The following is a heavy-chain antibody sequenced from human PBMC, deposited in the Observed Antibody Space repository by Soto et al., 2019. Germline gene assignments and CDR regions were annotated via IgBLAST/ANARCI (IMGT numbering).Heavy chain of an antibody. CDR2: INPSGGST. V-gene: IGHV1-46*01. Sequence: ASVKVSCKASGDPFTSYYMHWVRHAPGQGLEWMGIINPSGGSTSYAQKFQGRVTMTRDTSTSTVYMELSRLRSEDTAVYYCARDSRAVARFDYYYYGMDVWGQGTTVTVSS. D-gene: IGHD6-19*01. J-gene: IGHJ6*02. CDR1: GDPFTSYY. CDR3: ARDSRAVARFDYYYYGMDV.